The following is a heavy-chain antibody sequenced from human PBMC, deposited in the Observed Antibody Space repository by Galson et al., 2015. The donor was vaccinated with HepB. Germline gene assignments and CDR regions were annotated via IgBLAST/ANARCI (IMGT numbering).Heavy chain of an antibody. J-gene: IGHJ4*02. CDR2: INAGNGNT. Sequence: SVKVSCKASGYTFTSYAMHWVRQAPGQRLEWIGWINAGNGNTKYSQKFQGRVTITRDTSASTAYMELSSLRSEDTAVYYCASWARGDYDFGGWGQGTLVTVSS. D-gene: IGHD5-12*01. CDR1: GYTFTSYA. CDR3: ASWARGDYDFGG. V-gene: IGHV1-3*01.